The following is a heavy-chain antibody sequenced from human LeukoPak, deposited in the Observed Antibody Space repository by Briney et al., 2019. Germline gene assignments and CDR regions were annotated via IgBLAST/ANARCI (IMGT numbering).Heavy chain of an antibody. J-gene: IGHJ4*02. CDR1: GFTFSSYA. D-gene: IGHD3-10*01. CDR3: AKSQYYHGSGSLFY. CDR2: ISGSGGST. Sequence: GGSLRLSCAASGFTFSSYAMSWVRQAPGKGLEWVSAISGSGGSTYYADSVKGRFTISRDNSKNTLYLQMNSLRAEDTAVYYCAKSQYYHGSGSLFYWGQGTLVTVSS. V-gene: IGHV3-23*01.